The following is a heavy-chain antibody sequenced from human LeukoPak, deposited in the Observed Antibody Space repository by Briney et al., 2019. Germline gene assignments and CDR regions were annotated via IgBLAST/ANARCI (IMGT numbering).Heavy chain of an antibody. CDR2: IKQDGSEK. CDR1: GFTFSNYW. CDR3: ARDSSSPT. J-gene: IGHJ4*02. D-gene: IGHD6-19*01. V-gene: IGHV3-7*03. Sequence: PGGSLRLSCAASGFTFSNYWMGWVRQAPGKGLEWVANIKQDGSEKYYVASVKGRFTISRDNAKNSLYLQMNSLRAEDTAVYYCARDSSSPTWGQGTLVTVSS.